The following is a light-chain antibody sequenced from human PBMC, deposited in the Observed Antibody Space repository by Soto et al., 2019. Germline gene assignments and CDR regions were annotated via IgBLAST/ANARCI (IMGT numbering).Light chain of an antibody. CDR1: SSDVGGYNS. CDR2: NVS. J-gene: IGLJ1*01. Sequence: QSALTQPASVSGSPGQSIAISCTGTSSDVGGYNSVSWYQQHPGKAPKLMIYNVSNRPSGVSDRFSGSKSGNTASLTISGLQAEDEADYYCSSYAGSNNLGVFGTGTKVTVL. CDR3: SSYAGSNNLGV. V-gene: IGLV2-14*03.